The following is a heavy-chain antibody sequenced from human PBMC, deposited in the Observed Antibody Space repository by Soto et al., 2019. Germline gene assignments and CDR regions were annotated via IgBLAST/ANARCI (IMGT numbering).Heavy chain of an antibody. CDR1: GFTFTRYS. Sequence: GGSLRLSCAASGFTFTRYSMNWVRQAPGKGLEWVSSISSTTNYIYYADSMKGRFTVSRDNSKDTVFLQMNSLTAEDTAVYFCAKERDNWNYFPADSWGQGTVVTVSS. D-gene: IGHD1-7*01. CDR3: AKERDNWNYFPADS. V-gene: IGHV3-21*04. J-gene: IGHJ4*02. CDR2: ISSTTNYI.